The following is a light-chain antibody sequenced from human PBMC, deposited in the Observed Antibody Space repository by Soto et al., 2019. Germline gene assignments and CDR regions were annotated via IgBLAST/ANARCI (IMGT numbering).Light chain of an antibody. CDR1: QSVSSN. CDR2: GAS. J-gene: IGKJ1*01. V-gene: IGKV3-15*01. Sequence: EIVMTQSPDTLSVSPGERATLSCRASQSVSSNLGWYQHKPGQAPRLLIYGASTRATGIPARFSGSGSGTEFTLTISSLQSEDFAVYYCQQYDNWPTWTFGQGTKVEIK. CDR3: QQYDNWPTWT.